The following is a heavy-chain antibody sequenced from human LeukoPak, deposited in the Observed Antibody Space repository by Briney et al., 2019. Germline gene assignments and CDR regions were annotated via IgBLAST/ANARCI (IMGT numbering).Heavy chain of an antibody. CDR3: ARVGAVAAADY. CDR1: GFIVSSKY. D-gene: IGHD6-19*01. J-gene: IGHJ4*02. V-gene: IGHV3-66*01. CDR2: VYSDDNT. Sequence: GGSMRLSRAASGFIVSSKYMSWVRQAPGKGLEWVSVVYSDDNTYYADSVKGRFTISRDNSKNTLYLQMNGLRAEDTAMYYCARVGAVAAADYWGQGTLVTVSS.